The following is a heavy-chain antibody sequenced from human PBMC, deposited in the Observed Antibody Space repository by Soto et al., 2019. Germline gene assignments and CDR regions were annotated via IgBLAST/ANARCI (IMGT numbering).Heavy chain of an antibody. CDR1: GYTFTGYY. D-gene: IGHD3-10*01. CDR2: INPNSGGT. CDR3: ARDHGTWFGELLPNYYYYYGMDV. J-gene: IGHJ6*02. Sequence: GASVKVSCKASGYTFTGYYMHWVRQAPGQGLEWMGWINPNSGGTNYAQKFQGWVTMTRDTSISTAYMELSRLRSDDTAVYYCARDHGTWFGELLPNYYYYYGMDVWDQGTTVTVSS. V-gene: IGHV1-2*04.